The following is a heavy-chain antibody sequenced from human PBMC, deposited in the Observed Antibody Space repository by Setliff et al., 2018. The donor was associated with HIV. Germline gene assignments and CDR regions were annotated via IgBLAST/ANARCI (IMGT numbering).Heavy chain of an antibody. CDR1: GFTFSSYA. Sequence: RLSCAASGFTFSSYAMSWVRQAPGKGLEWVSTVGASGVNTYYTESVKGRFTISKDNSKNTLYLQMNSLRAEDTAVYYCAKTLPTLYPPHDYYFAMDVWGQGTTVTVSS. CDR3: AKTLPTLYPPHDYYFAMDV. J-gene: IGHJ6*02. CDR2: VGASGVNT. V-gene: IGHV3-23*01. D-gene: IGHD2-15*01.